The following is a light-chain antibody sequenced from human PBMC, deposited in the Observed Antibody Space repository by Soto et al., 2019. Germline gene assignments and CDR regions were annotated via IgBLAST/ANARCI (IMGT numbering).Light chain of an antibody. CDR2: AAS. CDR3: QQLDTFLLT. Sequence: DIQMTQSPSSLSASVGDRVTITCRASQDITIYLGWYQQKTGKAHNLLTYAASTLKRGVPSRFTGSGSGTDFTLTISSLQPEDFPTYYCQQLDTFLLTFGGETKV. J-gene: IGKJ4*01. V-gene: IGKV1-9*01. CDR1: QDITIY.